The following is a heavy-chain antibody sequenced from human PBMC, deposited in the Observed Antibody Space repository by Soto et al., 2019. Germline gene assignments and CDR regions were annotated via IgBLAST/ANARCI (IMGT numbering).Heavy chain of an antibody. Sequence: SVEVSCKXSGWTFSSYAISWVRQAPGQGLEWMGGIIPIFGTANYAQKFQGRVTITADESTSTAYMELSSLRSEDTAVYYCASQPSTYYYYGMDVWGQGTTVTVSS. CDR2: IIPIFGTA. CDR3: ASQPSTYYYYGMDV. J-gene: IGHJ6*02. V-gene: IGHV1-69*13. CDR1: GWTFSSYA.